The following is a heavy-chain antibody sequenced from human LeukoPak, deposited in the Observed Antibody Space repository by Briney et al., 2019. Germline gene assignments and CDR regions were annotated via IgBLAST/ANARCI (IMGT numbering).Heavy chain of an antibody. CDR3: ARDRWELPYYFDY. Sequence: GASVKVSCKTSGYILTDYYIHWVRQAPGQGLEWMGILNSSGGSTTYAQKFQGRITMIRDASTSTVYMELRSLRSEDTAVYYCARDRWELPYYFDYWGQGTLVTVSS. J-gene: IGHJ4*02. D-gene: IGHD1-26*01. CDR1: GYILTDYY. V-gene: IGHV1-46*01. CDR2: LNSSGGST.